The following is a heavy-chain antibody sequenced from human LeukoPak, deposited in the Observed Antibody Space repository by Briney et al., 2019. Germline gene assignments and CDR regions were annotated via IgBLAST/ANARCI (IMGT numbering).Heavy chain of an antibody. Sequence: GGSLRLSCAASGFTFSSYNMNWVRQAPGKGLEWVSSITSDSSYVFYADSVKGRFTISRDNAKNSLYLQMNSLRAEDTAVYYCARGIVVVTAPGWFDPWGQGTLVTVSS. CDR1: GFTFSSYN. CDR2: ITSDSSYV. D-gene: IGHD2-21*02. V-gene: IGHV3-21*01. J-gene: IGHJ5*02. CDR3: ARGIVVVTAPGWFDP.